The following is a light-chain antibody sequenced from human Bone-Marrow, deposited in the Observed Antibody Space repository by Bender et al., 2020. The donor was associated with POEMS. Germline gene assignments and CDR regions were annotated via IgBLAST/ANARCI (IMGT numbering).Light chain of an antibody. CDR1: SSNIGAGYD. Sequence: VLTQPPSVSGTPGQRVTISCTGSSSNIGAGYDVHWYQQLPGTAPKLLIYGNSNRPSGIPERFSGSSSGTTVTLTISGVQAEDEADYYCQSADSSATYRVFGGGTKLTVL. CDR2: GNS. J-gene: IGLJ3*02. V-gene: IGLV1-40*01. CDR3: QSADSSATYRV.